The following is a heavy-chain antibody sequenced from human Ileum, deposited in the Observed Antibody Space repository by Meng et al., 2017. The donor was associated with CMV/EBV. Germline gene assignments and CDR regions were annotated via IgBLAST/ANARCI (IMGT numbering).Heavy chain of an antibody. J-gene: IGHJ4*02. CDR2: IQDSGST. V-gene: IGHV4-59*12. CDR1: GGAISYYR. Sequence: QVQLQESGPGLVKPSETLSLTCSVSGGAISYYRWSWIRQPPGKRLEWIGYIQDSGSTDYNPSLRSRVTVSVDKSKNQFSLKLTSVTAADTALYYCARLLTLAPRPIDYWGQGSLVTVSS. CDR3: ARLLTLAPRPIDY. D-gene: IGHD6-6*01.